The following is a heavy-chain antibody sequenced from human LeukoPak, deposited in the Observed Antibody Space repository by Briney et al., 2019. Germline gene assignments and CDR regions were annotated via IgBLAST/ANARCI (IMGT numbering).Heavy chain of an antibody. CDR2: INHSGST. J-gene: IGHJ3*02. CDR3: TRRSRYYDFWSGYAFDI. V-gene: IGHV4-34*01. D-gene: IGHD3-3*01. Sequence: PSETLSLTCAVYGGSFSGYYWSWIRQPPGKGLEWIGEINHSGSTNANPSLKSRVTISVATSKKQFSLKLSSVTAADAAVYYCTRRSRYYDFWSGYAFDIWGQGTMVTVSS. CDR1: GGSFSGYY.